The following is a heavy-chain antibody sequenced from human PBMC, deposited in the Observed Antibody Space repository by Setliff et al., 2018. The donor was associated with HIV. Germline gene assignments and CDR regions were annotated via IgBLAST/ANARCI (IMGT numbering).Heavy chain of an antibody. CDR3: ARAPTGELDF. V-gene: IGHV4-39*07. D-gene: IGHD7-27*01. Sequence: TLSLTCAVSGASISSSPYFWGWIRQSPGKGLEWIGTIFYNGSTYYNPSLKSRVTISLDTSNDRFSLRLSSVTAADTAVYYCARAPTGELDFWGQGTLVTVSS. CDR2: IFYNGST. J-gene: IGHJ4*02. CDR1: GASISSSPYF.